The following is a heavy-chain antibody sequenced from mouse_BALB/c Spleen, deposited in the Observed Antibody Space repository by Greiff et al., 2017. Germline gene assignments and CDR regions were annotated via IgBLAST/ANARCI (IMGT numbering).Heavy chain of an antibody. CDR1: GFTFSSYA. J-gene: IGHJ2*01. CDR3: ARGEDYYGSLDY. V-gene: IGHV5-6-5*01. Sequence: EVHLVESGGGLVKPGGSLKLSCAASGFTFSSYAMSWVRQTPEKRLEWVASISSGGSTYYPDSVKGRFTISRDNARNILYLQMSSLRSEDTAMYYCARGEDYYGSLDYWGQGTTLTVSS. D-gene: IGHD1-1*01. CDR2: ISSGGST.